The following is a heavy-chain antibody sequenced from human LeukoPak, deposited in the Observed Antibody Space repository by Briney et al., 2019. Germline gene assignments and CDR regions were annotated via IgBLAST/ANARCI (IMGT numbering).Heavy chain of an antibody. CDR2: ISPRGDIT. J-gene: IGHJ4*02. CDR3: ARWYYYDSSGYPDY. D-gene: IGHD3-22*01. Sequence: PGGSLRLSCAASGFIFSNHGMNWVRQAPGKGLEWVSGISPRGDITYYTDSVKGRFTVSRDNFKNTVHLQMNSLRAEDTAVYYCARWYYYDSSGYPDYWGQGTLVTVSS. CDR1: GFIFSNHG. V-gene: IGHV3-23*01.